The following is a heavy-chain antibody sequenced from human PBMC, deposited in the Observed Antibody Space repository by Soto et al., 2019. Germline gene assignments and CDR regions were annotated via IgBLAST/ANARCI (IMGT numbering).Heavy chain of an antibody. J-gene: IGHJ6*03. CDR2: INHSGST. Sequence: SETLSLTCAVYGGSFSGYYWSWIRQPPGKGLEWIGEINHSGSTNYNPSLKSRVTISVDTSKNQFSLKLSSVTAADTAVYYCARISLPLYGSGSKVYMDVWGKGTTVTVSS. D-gene: IGHD3-10*01. V-gene: IGHV4-34*01. CDR3: ARISLPLYGSGSKVYMDV. CDR1: GGSFSGYY.